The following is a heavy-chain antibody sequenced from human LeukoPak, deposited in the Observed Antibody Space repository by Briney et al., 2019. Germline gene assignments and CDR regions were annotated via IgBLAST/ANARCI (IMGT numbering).Heavy chain of an antibody. V-gene: IGHV4-30-4*01. J-gene: IGHJ5*02. CDR2: IYYSGSA. CDR1: GDSINNNNYF. Sequence: PSETLSLTCTVSGDSINNNNYFWTWIRQPPGKGLEWIGYIYYSGSAYYNPSFKSRITISVDTSKNQFSLKLSSVTAADTAVYYCARAWYSNNEFGMFDPWGQGTLVPVSS. D-gene: IGHD6-13*01. CDR3: ARAWYSNNEFGMFDP.